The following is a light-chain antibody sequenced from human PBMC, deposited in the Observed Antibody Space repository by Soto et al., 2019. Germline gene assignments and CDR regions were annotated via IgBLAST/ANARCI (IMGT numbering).Light chain of an antibody. V-gene: IGKV1D-16*01. CDR1: QGISTW. Sequence: EIQMTQSPSSVSASVGDRVTITCRASQGISTWLAWYQQKAGKAPNLLIYGASNLHSGVPSRFSGSGSGTDFTLTISSLQPDDFATYYCQHYYSYSEAFGQGTKVDIK. CDR2: GAS. CDR3: QHYYSYSEA. J-gene: IGKJ1*01.